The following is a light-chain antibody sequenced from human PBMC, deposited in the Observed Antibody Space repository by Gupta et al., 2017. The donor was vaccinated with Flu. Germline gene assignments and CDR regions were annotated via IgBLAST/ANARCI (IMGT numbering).Light chain of an antibody. CDR3: QQYYNTPLT. CDR2: WAS. V-gene: IGKV4-1*01. Sequence: DIVMTQSPDSLAVSLGERAIISCKSSQSILYRSTNKNYLAWYQQRPGQPPKLLIYWASARQSGVPERFSGGGSATDFTLTISSLQAEDVAVYYCQQYYNTPLTFGLGPEWKSN. CDR1: QSILYRSTNKNY. J-gene: IGKJ3*01.